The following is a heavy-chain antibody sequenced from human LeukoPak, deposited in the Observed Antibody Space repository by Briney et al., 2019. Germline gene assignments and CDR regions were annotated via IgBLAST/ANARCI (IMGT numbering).Heavy chain of an antibody. D-gene: IGHD6-13*01. Sequence: GGSLRLSCEASGFTFSTYAMHWVRQAPGKGLEWVALISHDGSDKNYADSVKGRFTISRDNSNSTLYLQMDSLGGDDAAVYYCAKAVGSISWSFDYWGQGTLVTVSS. V-gene: IGHV3-30*18. CDR1: GFTFSTYA. CDR2: ISHDGSDK. J-gene: IGHJ4*02. CDR3: AKAVGSISWSFDY.